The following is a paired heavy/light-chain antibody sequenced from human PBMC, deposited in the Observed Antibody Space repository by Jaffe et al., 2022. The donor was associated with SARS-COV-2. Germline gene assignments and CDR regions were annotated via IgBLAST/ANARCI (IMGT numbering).Light chain of an antibody. CDR3: QQYGSSPFT. J-gene: IGKJ4*01. CDR2: GAS. Sequence: EIVLTQSPGTLSLSPGERATLSCRASQSVSSSYLAWYQQKPGQAPRLLIYGASSRATGIPDRFSGSGSGTDFTLTISRLEPEDFAVYYCQQYGSSPFTFGGGTKVEIK. V-gene: IGKV3-20*01. CDR1: QSVSSSY.
Heavy chain of an antibody. CDR2: ISSSSSYT. V-gene: IGHV3-11*06. J-gene: IGHJ4*02. D-gene: IGHD1-26*01. Sequence: QVQLVESGGGLVKPGGSLRLSCAASGFTFSDYYMSWIRQAPGKGLEWVSYISSSSSYTNYADSVKGRFTISRDNAKNSLYLQMNSLRAEDTAVYYCARGYSGSYTYFDYWGQGTLVTVSS. CDR3: ARGYSGSYTYFDY. CDR1: GFTFSDYY.